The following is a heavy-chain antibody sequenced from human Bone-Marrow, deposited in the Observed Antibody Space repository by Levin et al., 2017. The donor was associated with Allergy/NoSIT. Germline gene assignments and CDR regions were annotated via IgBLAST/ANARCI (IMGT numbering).Heavy chain of an antibody. D-gene: IGHD1-26*01. J-gene: IGHJ4*02. CDR3: ARVGPSGSYWYYFDQ. CDR2: INPNSGGT. V-gene: IGHV1-2*02. Sequence: GASVKVSCKASGYMFTDYYMHWVRQAPGQGLEWMGWINPNSGGTNYAQKFKGRVTMTRDTSISTAYMELRWLRSDDTAVYYCARVGPSGSYWYYFDQWGQGTLVTVSS. CDR1: GYMFTDYY.